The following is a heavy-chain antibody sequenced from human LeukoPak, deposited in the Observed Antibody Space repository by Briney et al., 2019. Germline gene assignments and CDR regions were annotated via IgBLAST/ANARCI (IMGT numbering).Heavy chain of an antibody. J-gene: IGHJ4*02. CDR3: ARSDKMSGWPFDY. Sequence: GGSLRLSCAASGFTFSSYGMHWVRQAPGKGLEWVAVISYDGSNKYYADSVKGRFTISRDNSKNTLYLQMNSLRAEDTAVYYCARSDKMSGWPFDYWGQGTLVTVSS. D-gene: IGHD6-19*01. CDR2: ISYDGSNK. V-gene: IGHV3-30*03. CDR1: GFTFSSYG.